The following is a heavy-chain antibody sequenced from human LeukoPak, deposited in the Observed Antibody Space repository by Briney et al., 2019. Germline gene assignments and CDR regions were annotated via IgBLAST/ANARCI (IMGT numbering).Heavy chain of an antibody. CDR1: GFTFSSCG. V-gene: IGHV3-30*02. J-gene: IGHJ4*02. Sequence: PGGSLRLSCAASGFTFSSCGMHWVRQAPGKGLEWVAFIRYDGSNINYVDSVKGRFTISRDNSKNTLYLQMNSLRAEDTAVYYCAKVGVQSPSGDFDYWGQGTLVTVSS. CDR3: AKVGVQSPSGDFDY. D-gene: IGHD1-26*01. CDR2: IRYDGSNI.